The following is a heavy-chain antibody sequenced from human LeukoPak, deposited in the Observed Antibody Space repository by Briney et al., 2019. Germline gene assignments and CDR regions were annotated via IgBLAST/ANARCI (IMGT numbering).Heavy chain of an antibody. CDR1: GFTFSSYW. J-gene: IGHJ4*02. D-gene: IGHD5-24*01. V-gene: IGHV3-74*01. CDR2: INSDGSST. Sequence: GGSLRLSCAASGFTFSSYWMHWVRQAPGKGLVWVSRINSDGSSTSYADSVKGRFTISRDNAKNTLYLQMNSLRAEDTAVYYRARDGDGYNDFDYWGQGTLVTVSS. CDR3: ARDGDGYNDFDY.